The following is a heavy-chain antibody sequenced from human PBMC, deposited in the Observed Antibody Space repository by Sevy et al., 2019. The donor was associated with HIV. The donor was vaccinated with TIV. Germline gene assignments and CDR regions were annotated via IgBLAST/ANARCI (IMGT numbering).Heavy chain of an antibody. J-gene: IGHJ5*02. CDR1: GYTFTDYG. Sequence: ASVKVSCKASGYTFTDYGITWVRQAPGQGLEWMGWISTYNSNKKYAQNLQGRLTMTTDTSTSTAYMEMRSLTSDDTAVYYCARGLDPNGRYGNWFDPWGQGTLVTVSS. D-gene: IGHD6-19*01. V-gene: IGHV1-18*01. CDR3: ARGLDPNGRYGNWFDP. CDR2: ISTYNSNK.